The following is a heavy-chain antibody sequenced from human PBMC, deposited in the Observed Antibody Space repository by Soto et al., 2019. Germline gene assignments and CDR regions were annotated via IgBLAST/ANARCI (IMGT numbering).Heavy chain of an antibody. D-gene: IGHD1-1*01. J-gene: IGHJ4*02. V-gene: IGHV4-4*07. CDR1: GGSITVHY. CDR2: IYTSGTT. Sequence: QVQLQESGPGLVKPSETLSLTCTVSGGSITVHYLNWIRQPAGKGLEWIGHIYTSGTTNYNPAFMSRVTMLLDTSQHQFSLRLTSVTAADTAVYYCARAAYNCGPFYYWGQGTLVTVSS. CDR3: ARAAYNCGPFYY.